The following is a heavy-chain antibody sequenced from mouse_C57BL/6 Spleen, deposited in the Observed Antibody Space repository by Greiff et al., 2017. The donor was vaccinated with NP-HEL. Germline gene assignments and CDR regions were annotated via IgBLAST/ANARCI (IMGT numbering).Heavy chain of an antibody. D-gene: IGHD1-1*01. Sequence: VQRVESGPGLVAPSQSLSIPCTVSGFSLTSYGVDWVRQSPGKGLEWLGVIWGVGSTNYNSALKSRLSISKDNSKSQVFLKMNSLQTDDTAMYYCASLHYYGSSYDAMDYWGQGTSVTVSS. V-gene: IGHV2-6*01. J-gene: IGHJ4*01. CDR2: IWGVGST. CDR3: ASLHYYGSSYDAMDY. CDR1: GFSLTSYG.